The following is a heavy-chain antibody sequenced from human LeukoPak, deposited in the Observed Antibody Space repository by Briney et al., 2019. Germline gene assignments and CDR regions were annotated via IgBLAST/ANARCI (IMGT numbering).Heavy chain of an antibody. V-gene: IGHV4-34*01. CDR2: INHSGST. CDR1: GGSFSGYY. Sequence: SETLSLTCAVYGGSFSGYYWSWIRQPPGKGLELIGEINHSGSTNYNPSLKSRVTISVDTSKNQFSLKLSSVTAADTAVYYCARGLPRRREDYWGQGTLVTVSS. CDR3: ARGLPRRREDY. J-gene: IGHJ4*02.